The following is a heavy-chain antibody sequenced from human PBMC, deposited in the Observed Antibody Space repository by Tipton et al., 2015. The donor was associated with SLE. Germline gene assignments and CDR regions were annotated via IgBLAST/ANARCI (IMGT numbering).Heavy chain of an antibody. CDR3: ARDLTGSGWYGFDF. Sequence: SLRLSCVASGFTFTDYWVSWVRQAPGKGLEWVASIKHDGSEKHYVDSVKGRFTISRDDSKNTLFLQMNSLRAEDTAVYYCARDLTGSGWYGFDFWGQGTLVTVSS. CDR1: GFTFTDYW. CDR2: IKHDGSEK. J-gene: IGHJ4*02. V-gene: IGHV3-7*01. D-gene: IGHD6-19*01.